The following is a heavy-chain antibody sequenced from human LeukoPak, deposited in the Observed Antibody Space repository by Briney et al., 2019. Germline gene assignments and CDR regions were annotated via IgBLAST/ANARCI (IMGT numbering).Heavy chain of an antibody. Sequence: GGTLRLSCAASGFTFSSYGMHWVRQAPGKGVEWVAGICYDGSKKNYAESVKGGFTISRHNSNNTLYLQMHSLRAEDTAVYYCAKDFSYYDSSGSGPDYWGQGTLVTVSS. V-gene: IGHV3-33*06. CDR2: ICYDGSKK. J-gene: IGHJ4*02. D-gene: IGHD3-22*01. CDR3: AKDFSYYDSSGSGPDY. CDR1: GFTFSSYG.